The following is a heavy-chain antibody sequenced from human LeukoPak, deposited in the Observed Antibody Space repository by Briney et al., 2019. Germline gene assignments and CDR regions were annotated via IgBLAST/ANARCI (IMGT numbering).Heavy chain of an antibody. CDR2: TYYRSKWYN. D-gene: IGHD4-17*01. CDR3: ARVGYYYGDYYLDY. V-gene: IGHV6-1*01. J-gene: IGHJ4*02. CDR1: GDSVSSNSAA. Sequence: SQTLSLTCAISGDSVSSNSAAWNWIRQSPSSGLEWLGRTYYRSKWYNDYAVSVKSRITINPDTSKNQFSPQLNSVTPEDTAVYYCARVGYYYGDYYLDYWGQGTLVTVSS.